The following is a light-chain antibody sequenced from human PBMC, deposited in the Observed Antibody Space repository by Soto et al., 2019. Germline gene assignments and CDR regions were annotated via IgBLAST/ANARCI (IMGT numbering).Light chain of an antibody. CDR1: QSFGRW. J-gene: IGKJ2*01. CDR3: QEYKTGPGYN. Sequence: DIQMTQSPSTLSASVGDRVTITCRASQSFGRWLAWYQQKPGKAPELLIYKTSTLERGVPSRFSGSGSGTKFTSTTSSLQPDDFSTYYCQEYKTGPGYNFGQGTRLEIK. V-gene: IGKV1-5*03. CDR2: KTS.